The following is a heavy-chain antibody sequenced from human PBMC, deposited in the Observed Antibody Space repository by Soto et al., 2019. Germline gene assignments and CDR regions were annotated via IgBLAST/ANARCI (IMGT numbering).Heavy chain of an antibody. Sequence: ASVKVSCKASGYAFATYGISWVRQAPGQGLEWMGWISPYNGHTNYEQKIQGRVTMTTDTSTSTAHMKLRSLRSDDTAVYYCARDRSTVVSHFDYWGQ. D-gene: IGHD4-17*01. CDR1: GYAFATYG. CDR3: ARDRSTVVSHFDY. CDR2: ISPYNGHT. J-gene: IGHJ4*01. V-gene: IGHV1-18*01.